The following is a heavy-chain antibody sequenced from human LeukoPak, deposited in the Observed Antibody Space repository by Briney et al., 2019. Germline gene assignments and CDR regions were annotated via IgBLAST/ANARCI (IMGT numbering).Heavy chain of an antibody. Sequence: GGSLRLSCAASGFTFSSYSMNWVRQAPGKGLEWVSSISGSSSYIYYADSVKGRFTISRDNARNSLFLQMNSLGAEETAVYYCAKDGSTGTEVFDYWGQGTLVTVSS. D-gene: IGHD4-23*01. V-gene: IGHV3-21*01. CDR3: AKDGSTGTEVFDY. CDR1: GFTFSSYS. J-gene: IGHJ4*02. CDR2: ISGSSSYI.